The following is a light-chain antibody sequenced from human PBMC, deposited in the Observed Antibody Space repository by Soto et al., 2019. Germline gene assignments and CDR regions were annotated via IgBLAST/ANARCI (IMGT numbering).Light chain of an antibody. J-gene: IGLJ1*01. CDR1: SSDVGGYNY. V-gene: IGLV2-14*01. Sequence: QSALTQPASVSGSPGQSITISCTGTSSDVGGYNYVSWYQHHPGKAPKLMIYEVSHRPSGVSNRFSASKSGNTASLTISGLQAEDEADYYCGSYTRSSTLVFGTGTQLTVL. CDR3: GSYTRSSTLV. CDR2: EVS.